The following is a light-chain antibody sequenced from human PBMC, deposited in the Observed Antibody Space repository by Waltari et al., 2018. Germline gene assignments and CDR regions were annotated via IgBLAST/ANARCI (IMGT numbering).Light chain of an antibody. CDR1: SSDVGGYNY. V-gene: IGLV2-11*01. J-gene: IGLJ2*01. Sequence: QSALTQPRSVSGSPGQSVTISCTGTSSDVGGYNYVSWYRQHPGKAPKLMIYDVTERPSGVPERFSGSKSGNTASLTISGLQAEDEADYYCCSYIGSYSVVFGGGTKLTVL. CDR3: CSYIGSYSVV. CDR2: DVT.